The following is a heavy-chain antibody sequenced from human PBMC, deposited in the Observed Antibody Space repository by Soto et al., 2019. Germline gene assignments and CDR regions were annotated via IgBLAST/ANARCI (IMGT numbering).Heavy chain of an antibody. CDR1: GFTFSSYA. J-gene: IGHJ6*02. D-gene: IGHD2-21*02. Sequence: LRLSCAASGFTFSSYAMHWVRQAPGKGLEWVAVISYDGSNKYYADSVKGRFTISRDNSKNTLYLQMNSLRAEDTAVYYCAREGGDPRLYYYYGMDVWGQGTTVTVSS. V-gene: IGHV3-30-3*01. CDR3: AREGGDPRLYYYYGMDV. CDR2: ISYDGSNK.